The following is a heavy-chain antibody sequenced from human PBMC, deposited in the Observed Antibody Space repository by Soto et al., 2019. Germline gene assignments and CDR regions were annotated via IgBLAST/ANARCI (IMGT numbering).Heavy chain of an antibody. D-gene: IGHD6-19*01. CDR1: GGSVSSGSYY. V-gene: IGHV4-61*01. CDR3: ALTPPIEVAGQDF. CDR2: IYYSGST. Sequence: SETLSLTCTVSGGSVSSGSYYWSWIRQPPGKGLEWIGYIYYSGSTNYNPSLKSRVTISVDTSKNQFSLDLNSVTATDTAVYYCALTPPIEVAGQDFWGQGTLVTVSS. J-gene: IGHJ4*02.